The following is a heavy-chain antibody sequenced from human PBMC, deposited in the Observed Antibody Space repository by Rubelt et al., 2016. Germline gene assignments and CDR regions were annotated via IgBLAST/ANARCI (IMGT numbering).Heavy chain of an antibody. D-gene: IGHD6-13*01. V-gene: IGHV1-69*10. Sequence: QVQLVQSGAEVKKPGSSVKVSCKASGGTFSSYAISWVRQAPGQGLEWMGGIIPILGIANYAQKFQGRVTITADKSTSTAYMAVRSLGSEGTAVYYCASSYSSSRLWFNWFDPWGQGTLVTVSS. J-gene: IGHJ5*02. CDR1: GGTFSSYA. CDR2: IIPILGIA. CDR3: ASSYSSSRLWFNWFDP.